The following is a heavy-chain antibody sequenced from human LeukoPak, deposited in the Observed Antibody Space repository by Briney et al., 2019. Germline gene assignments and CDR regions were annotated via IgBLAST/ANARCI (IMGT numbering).Heavy chain of an antibody. CDR2: INAGNGHT. J-gene: IGHJ6*03. CDR1: GFTFTDYA. Sequence: ASVKVSCKASGFTFTDYAIHWVRQAPGQRPEWMGWINAGNGHTRYSQEFQGSVTITRDASASTAYMELNSLGSEDMAMYYCARGRGTSGSNRDFYYYYMDVWGKGTTVAVSS. V-gene: IGHV1-3*03. CDR3: ARGRGTSGSNRDFYYYYMDV. D-gene: IGHD6-13*01.